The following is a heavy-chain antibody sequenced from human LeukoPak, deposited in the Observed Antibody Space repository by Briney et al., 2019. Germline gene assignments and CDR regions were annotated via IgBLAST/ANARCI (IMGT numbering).Heavy chain of an antibody. CDR1: RLTLSRYW. CDR2: IKSDGSST. D-gene: IGHD3-10*01. Sequence: PGRALSLSCAASRLTLSRYWMHWVRQAPGRGVVWVSRIKSDGSSTTYADSGKVRFTVSRDNAKSTLYLPMNSLRTEDTAVYYCARDLFVGKGTSLWAYGSGTYHYPGMDVWGQGTTVTVSS. J-gene: IGHJ6*02. CDR3: ARDLFVGKGTSLWAYGSGTYHYPGMDV. V-gene: IGHV3-74*03.